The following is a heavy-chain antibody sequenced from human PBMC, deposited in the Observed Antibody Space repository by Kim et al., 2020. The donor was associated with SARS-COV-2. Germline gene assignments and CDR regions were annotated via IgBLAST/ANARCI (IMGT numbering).Heavy chain of an antibody. V-gene: IGHV1-46*01. CDR3: ARGRVVEGVDY. CDR2: T. J-gene: IGHJ4*02. Sequence: TRHTQKFQGRVTMTRRTSTGTVYMGLSSLRSADTAVYYCARGRVVEGVDYWGQGTLVTVSS. D-gene: IGHD2-15*01.